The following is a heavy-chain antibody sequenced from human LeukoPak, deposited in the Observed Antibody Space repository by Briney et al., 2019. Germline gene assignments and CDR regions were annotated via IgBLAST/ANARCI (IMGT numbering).Heavy chain of an antibody. V-gene: IGHV4-59*01. CDR2: IYYSGST. J-gene: IGHJ5*02. CDR1: GGSISSYY. CDR3: ARDFRANWFDP. Sequence: SETLALTCTVSGGSISSYYWSWIRQPPGKGLEWIGYIYYSGSTNYNPSLKSRVTISVDTSKNQFSLKLSSVTAADTAVYYCARDFRANWFDPWGQGTLVTVSS.